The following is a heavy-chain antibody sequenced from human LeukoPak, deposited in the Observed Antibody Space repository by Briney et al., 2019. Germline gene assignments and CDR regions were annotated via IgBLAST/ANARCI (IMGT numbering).Heavy chain of an antibody. V-gene: IGHV4-59*01. J-gene: IGHJ4*02. CDR2: IYFSGST. Sequence: PLETLSLTCTVSGGSISSYYWSWIRQPPGKGLERIGYIYFSGSTNYNPSLKSRVTISVDTSKNQFSLKLSSVTAADTAVYYCARVRANYFDYWGQGTLVTVSS. CDR1: GGSISSYY. CDR3: ARVRANYFDY.